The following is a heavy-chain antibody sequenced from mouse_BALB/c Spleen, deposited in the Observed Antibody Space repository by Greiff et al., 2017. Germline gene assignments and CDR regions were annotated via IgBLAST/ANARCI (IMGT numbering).Heavy chain of an antibody. J-gene: IGHJ2*01. Sequence: EVQLVESGAELVRSGASVKLSCTASGFNIKDYYMHWVKQKPEQGLEWIGWIDPENGDTEYAPKFQGKATMTADTSSNTAYLQLSSLTSEDTAVYYCNAYGNYFDYWGQGTTLTVSS. D-gene: IGHD2-1*01. CDR2: IDPENGDT. CDR1: GFNIKDYY. V-gene: IGHV14-4*02. CDR3: NAYGNYFDY.